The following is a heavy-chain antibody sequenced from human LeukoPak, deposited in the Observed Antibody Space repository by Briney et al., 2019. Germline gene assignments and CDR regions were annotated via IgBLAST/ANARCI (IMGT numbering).Heavy chain of an antibody. CDR2: ISGSGGST. CDR1: GFTFSSYA. V-gene: IGHV3-23*01. J-gene: IGHJ4*02. D-gene: IGHD6-13*01. Sequence: PGGSLRLSCAASGFTFSSYAMSWVRQAPGKGLEWVSAISGSGGSTYYADSVKGRFTISRDNSKNTLYLQMGSLRAEDMAVYYCARGLSSWSHPFDYWGQGTLVTVSS. CDR3: ARGLSSWSHPFDY.